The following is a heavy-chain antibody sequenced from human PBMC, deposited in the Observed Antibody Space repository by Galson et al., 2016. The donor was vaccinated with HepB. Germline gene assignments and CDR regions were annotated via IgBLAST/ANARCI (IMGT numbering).Heavy chain of an antibody. CDR2: ISSGSSAI. CDR3: AVGGHVDY. V-gene: IGHV3-48*01. CDR1: GFTFSSYS. D-gene: IGHD1-26*01. Sequence: SLRLSCAASGFTFSSYSMNWVRQAPGKGLEWVSYISSGSSAIYYADSVKGRFTISRDNAKNSLYLQMNSLRVDDTAVYYCAVGGHVDYCGQGTLVTVSS. J-gene: IGHJ4*02.